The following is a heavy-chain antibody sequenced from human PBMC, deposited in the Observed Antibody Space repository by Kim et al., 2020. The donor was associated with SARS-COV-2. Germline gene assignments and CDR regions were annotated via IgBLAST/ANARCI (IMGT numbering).Heavy chain of an antibody. CDR2: ISSSGSTI. J-gene: IGHJ4*02. CDR3: ARVRQQLRGGDY. Sequence: GGSLRLSCAASGFTFSSYEMSWVRQAPGKGLEWVSYISSSGSTIYYADSVKGRFTISRDNAKNSLYLQMNSLRAEDTAVYYCARVRQQLRGGDYWGQGTLVTVSS. V-gene: IGHV3-48*03. D-gene: IGHD6-13*01. CDR1: GFTFSSYE.